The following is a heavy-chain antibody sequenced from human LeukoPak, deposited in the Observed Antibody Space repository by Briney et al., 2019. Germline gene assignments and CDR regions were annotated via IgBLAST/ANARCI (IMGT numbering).Heavy chain of an antibody. J-gene: IGHJ4*02. V-gene: IGHV4-4*07. CDR2: IYSTGST. D-gene: IGHD6-13*01. CDR1: GGSISRYY. Sequence: SETLSLTCTDSGGSISRYYWSWIRQPAGKGLEWIGRIYSTGSTNYNPSLKSRVTMSVDTSKNQFSLRLRSVTAADTAVYYCARQIASAGTAGFDFCGQGALGTVSS. CDR3: ARQIASAGTAGFDF.